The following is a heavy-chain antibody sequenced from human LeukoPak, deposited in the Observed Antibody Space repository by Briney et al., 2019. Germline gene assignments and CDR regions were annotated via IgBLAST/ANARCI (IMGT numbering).Heavy chain of an antibody. V-gene: IGHV3-20*04. CDR1: GFNFHDCG. D-gene: IGHD3-9*01. J-gene: IGHJ4*02. CDR2: INWNGGST. CDR3: AKVSLRYFDWINYFDY. Sequence: GGSLRLSCAASGFNFHDCGMSWVRQAPGKGLEWVSSINWNGGSTGYADSVKGRFTISRDNSKNTLYLQMNSLRAEDTAVYYCAKVSLRYFDWINYFDYWGQGTLVTVSS.